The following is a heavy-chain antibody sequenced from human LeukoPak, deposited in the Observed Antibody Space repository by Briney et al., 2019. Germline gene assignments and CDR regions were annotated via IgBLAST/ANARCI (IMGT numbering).Heavy chain of an antibody. Sequence: GGSLRLSCAASGFTFSSYAMSWVRQAPGKGLEWVSAIRGSGGSTYYADSVKGRFTISRDNSKNTLYLQMNSLRAEDTAVYYCAKDGVATIVHFDYWGQGTLVTVSS. CDR2: IRGSGGST. CDR1: GFTFSSYA. CDR3: AKDGVATIVHFDY. J-gene: IGHJ4*02. D-gene: IGHD5-24*01. V-gene: IGHV3-23*01.